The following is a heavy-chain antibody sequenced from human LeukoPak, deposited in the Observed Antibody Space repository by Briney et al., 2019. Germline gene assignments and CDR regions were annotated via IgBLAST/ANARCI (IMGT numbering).Heavy chain of an antibody. CDR3: ARTGYSSGADY. Sequence: SETLSLTCTVSGGSISSGGYYWSWIRQHPGKGLEWIGYIYYSGSTYYNPSLKSRVTISVDTSKNQFSLKLSSVIAADTAVYYCARTGYSSGADYWGQGTLVTVSS. V-gene: IGHV4-31*03. CDR2: IYYSGST. CDR1: GGSISSGGYY. J-gene: IGHJ4*02. D-gene: IGHD6-19*01.